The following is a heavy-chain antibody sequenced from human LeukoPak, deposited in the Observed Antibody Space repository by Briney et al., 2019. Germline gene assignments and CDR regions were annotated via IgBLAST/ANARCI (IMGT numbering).Heavy chain of an antibody. CDR2: INPNSGGT. J-gene: IGHJ4*02. V-gene: IGHV1-2*02. Sequence: GASVKVSCKASGYTFTGYYMHWVRQAPGQGLEWMGWINPNSGGTNYAQKFQGRVTMTRGTSISTAYMELSRLRSDDTAVYYCARASIVVVPAAVDYWGQGTLVTVSS. D-gene: IGHD2-2*01. CDR1: GYTFTGYY. CDR3: ARASIVVVPAAVDY.